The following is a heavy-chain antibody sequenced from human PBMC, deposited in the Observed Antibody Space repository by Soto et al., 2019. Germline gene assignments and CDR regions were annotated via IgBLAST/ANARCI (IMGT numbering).Heavy chain of an antibody. CDR3: ARSLTEGYCTITGCYTRPLYGMDV. V-gene: IGHV1-2*02. Sequence: ASVKVSCKASGYTFGGYYIHWLRQAPGQGLEWMGWINPNSGGTNYAQKFQGRVTVTRDTPTSTAYMELSRLTSDDTAVYYCARSLTEGYCTITGCYTRPLYGMDVWGQGTTVTVSS. CDR2: INPNSGGT. CDR1: GYTFGGYY. J-gene: IGHJ6*02. D-gene: IGHD2-2*02.